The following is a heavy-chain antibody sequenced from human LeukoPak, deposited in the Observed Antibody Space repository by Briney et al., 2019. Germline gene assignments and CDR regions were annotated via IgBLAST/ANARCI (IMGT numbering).Heavy chain of an antibody. D-gene: IGHD2-21*02. CDR3: ARAITNIVVVTAASRDY. Sequence: ASVKVSCKAPGYTFTGYYMHWVRQAPGQGLEWMGWINPNSGGTNYAQKFQGRVTMTRDTSISTAYMELSRLRSDDTAVYYCARAITNIVVVTAASRDYWGQGTLVTVSS. CDR2: INPNSGGT. V-gene: IGHV1-2*02. J-gene: IGHJ4*02. CDR1: GYTFTGYY.